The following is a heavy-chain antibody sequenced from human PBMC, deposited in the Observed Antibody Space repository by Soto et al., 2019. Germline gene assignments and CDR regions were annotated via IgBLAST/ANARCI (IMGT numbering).Heavy chain of an antibody. D-gene: IGHD3-3*01. CDR2: ISAYNGNT. CDR1: GYTFTSYG. Sequence: GASVKVSCKASGYTFTSYGISWVRQAPGQGLEWMGWISAYNGNTNYAQKLQGRVTMTTDTSTSTAYMELRSLRSDDTAVYYCARLVSNHYDFWSGYSFDPWGQGTLVTVSS. CDR3: ARLVSNHYDFWSGYSFDP. V-gene: IGHV1-18*01. J-gene: IGHJ5*02.